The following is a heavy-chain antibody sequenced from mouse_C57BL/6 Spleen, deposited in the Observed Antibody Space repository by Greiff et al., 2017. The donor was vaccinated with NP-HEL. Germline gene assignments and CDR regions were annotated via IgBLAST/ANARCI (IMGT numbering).Heavy chain of an antibody. J-gene: IGHJ3*01. CDR2: IDPETGGT. CDR1: GYTFTDYE. CDR3: TRYDGYPFAY. Sequence: QVQLQQSGAELVRPGASVTLSCKASGYTFTDYEMHWVKQTPVHGLEWIGAIDPETGGTAYNQKFKGKAILTADKSSSTAYMELRSLTSEDSAVYYCTRYDGYPFAYWGQGTLVTVSA. V-gene: IGHV1-15*01. D-gene: IGHD2-3*01.